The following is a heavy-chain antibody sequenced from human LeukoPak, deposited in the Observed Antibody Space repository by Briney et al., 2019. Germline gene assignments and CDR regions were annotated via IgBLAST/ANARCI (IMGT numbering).Heavy chain of an antibody. J-gene: IGHJ4*02. Sequence: GGSLRLSCAASGFTFDDYAMHWVRQAPGKGLEWVSLISWDGGSTYYADSVKGRFTISRDNSKNSLYLQMNSLRAEDTALYYCAKGGATSRTLDYWGQGTLVTVSS. V-gene: IGHV3-43D*04. CDR3: AKGGATSRTLDY. CDR2: ISWDGGST. D-gene: IGHD5-12*01. CDR1: GFTFDDYA.